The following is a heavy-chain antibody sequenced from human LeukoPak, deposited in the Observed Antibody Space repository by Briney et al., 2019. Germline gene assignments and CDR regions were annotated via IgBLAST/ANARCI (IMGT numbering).Heavy chain of an antibody. CDR1: GFTFSSYA. J-gene: IGHJ4*02. CDR3: AKVMVRGVQTFDY. CDR2: ISGSGGST. D-gene: IGHD3-10*01. Sequence: GGSLRLSCAASGFTFSSYAMSWVRQAPGKGLEWVSAISGSGGSTYYADSVKGRFTISGDNSKNTLYLQMNSLRAEDTAVYYCAKVMVRGVQTFDYWGQGTLVTVSS. V-gene: IGHV3-23*01.